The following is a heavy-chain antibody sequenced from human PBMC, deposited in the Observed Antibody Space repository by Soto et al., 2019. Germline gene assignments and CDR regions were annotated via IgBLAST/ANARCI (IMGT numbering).Heavy chain of an antibody. CDR2: MNPNSGNT. J-gene: IGHJ6*02. Sequence: ASVKVSCKASGYTCTSYDINWVRQATGQGLEWMGWMNPNSGNTGYAQKFQGRVTMTRNTSISTAYMELSSLRSEDTAVYYCAGQRGYSYGVYGMDVWGQGTTVTVSS. CDR3: AGQRGYSYGVYGMDV. CDR1: GYTCTSYD. V-gene: IGHV1-8*01. D-gene: IGHD5-18*01.